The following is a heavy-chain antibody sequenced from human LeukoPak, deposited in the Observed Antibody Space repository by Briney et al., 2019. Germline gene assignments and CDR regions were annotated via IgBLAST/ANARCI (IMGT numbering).Heavy chain of an antibody. CDR2: ISGSGSIT. D-gene: IGHD7-27*01. Sequence: GGSLRLSCAASRFTFSNYAVSWVRQAPGKGLEWVSGISGSGSITYYADSVKGRFTISRDNSKNTLFLQMNSLRAEDTAVYYRAKVRLELGRLYYFDYWGQGTLVTVSS. V-gene: IGHV3-23*01. CDR1: RFTFSNYA. CDR3: AKVRLELGRLYYFDY. J-gene: IGHJ4*02.